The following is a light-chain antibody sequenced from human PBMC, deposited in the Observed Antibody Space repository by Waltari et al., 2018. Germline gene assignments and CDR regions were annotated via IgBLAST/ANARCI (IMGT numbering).Light chain of an antibody. V-gene: IGLV3-21*03. Sequence: SYVLTQPPSVSVAPGKTARITCGGNNIGSKSVHWYPEKPGQAPVLVVYVDSDRPSGIPERCSGSNSGTTATLTIRRVEAGDEADYCCQVWDSSSDHLVFGGGTKLTVL. J-gene: IGLJ2*01. CDR1: NIGSKS. CDR2: VDS. CDR3: QVWDSSSDHLV.